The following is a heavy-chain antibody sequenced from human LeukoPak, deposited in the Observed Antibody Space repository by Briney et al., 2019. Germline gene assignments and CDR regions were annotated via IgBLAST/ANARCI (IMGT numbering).Heavy chain of an antibody. V-gene: IGHV3-23*01. D-gene: IGHD3-10*01. CDR3: AKDLAITMVRGGNFDY. CDR2: ISGSGGST. J-gene: IGHJ4*02. CDR1: GFTFSSYA. Sequence: PGGSLTLSCAASGFTFSSYAMSWVRQAPGGGLEWVSAISGSGGSTYYADSVKGRFTISRDNSKNTLYLQMNSLRAEDTAVYYCAKDLAITMVRGGNFDYWGQGTLVTVSS.